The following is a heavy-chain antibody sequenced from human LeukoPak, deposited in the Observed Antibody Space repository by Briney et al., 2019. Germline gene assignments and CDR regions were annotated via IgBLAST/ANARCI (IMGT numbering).Heavy chain of an antibody. CDR3: AREGDSYKPHGRFDY. J-gene: IGHJ4*02. Sequence: PSETLSLTCAVSGGSISSSYWWSWVRQPPGKGLEWIGEIYHSGSTNYNPSLKSRVTISVDTSKNQFSLKLSSVTAADTAVYYCAREGDSYKPHGRFDYWGQGTLVTVSS. V-gene: IGHV4-4*02. CDR2: IYHSGST. D-gene: IGHD5-24*01. CDR1: GGSISSSYW.